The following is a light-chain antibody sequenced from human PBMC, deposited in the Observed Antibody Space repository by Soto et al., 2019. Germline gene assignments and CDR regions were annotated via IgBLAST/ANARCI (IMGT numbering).Light chain of an antibody. J-gene: IGKJ5*01. CDR1: QSISRW. CDR2: AAS. V-gene: IGKV1D-16*01. Sequence: DIQMTQSPSTLSASVGDRVTITCRTSQSISRWLAWYQQKPGKAPKSLIYAASRLLSGVPSKFSGSGSGTDFTLTISSLQPEDFATYYCQQYNIYPTFGQGTRLEIK. CDR3: QQYNIYPT.